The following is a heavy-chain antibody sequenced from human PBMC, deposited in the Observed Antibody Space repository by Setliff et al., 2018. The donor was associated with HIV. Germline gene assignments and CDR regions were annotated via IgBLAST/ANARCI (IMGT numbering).Heavy chain of an antibody. J-gene: IGHJ2*01. CDR2: IYYSGTT. CDR1: GGTISSSDYY. CDR3: ARPSAGGGYNYWYVDL. V-gene: IGHV4-39*01. D-gene: IGHD5-12*01. Sequence: PSETLSLTCTVSGGTISSSDYYWGWIRQPPGKGLEWIGSIYYSGTTYYNPSLKSRVTISVDTSKNQFSLKLSSVTAADTAVYYCARPSAGGGYNYWYVDLWGRGTLVTV.